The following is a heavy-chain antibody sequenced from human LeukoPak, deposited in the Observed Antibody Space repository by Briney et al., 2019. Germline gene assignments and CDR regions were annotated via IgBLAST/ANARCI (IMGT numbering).Heavy chain of an antibody. J-gene: IGHJ2*01. CDR3: ARQWGGSSSSNWYFDL. V-gene: IGHV4-59*01. D-gene: IGHD6-6*01. CDR1: GGSISSYY. CDR2: IYYSGST. Sequence: SETLSLTCTVSGGSISSYYWSWIRQPPGKGLEWIGYIYYSGSTNYNPSLKSRVTISVDTSKNQFSLKLSSVTAADTAVYYCARQWGGSSSSNWYFDLWGRGTLVTVSS.